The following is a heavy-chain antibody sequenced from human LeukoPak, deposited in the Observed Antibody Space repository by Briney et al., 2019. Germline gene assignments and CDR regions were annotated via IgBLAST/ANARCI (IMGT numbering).Heavy chain of an antibody. CDR3: ARLGRLNYGGNSKYFDL. J-gene: IGHJ2*01. Sequence: PSETLSLTCTVSGDSISSSYYWSWIRQPAGKGLEWIGRIYTSGSTNYNPSLKSRVTMSVDTSKNQFSLKLSSVTAADTAVYYCARLGRLNYGGNSKYFDLWGRGTLVTVSS. CDR2: IYTSGST. D-gene: IGHD4-23*01. V-gene: IGHV4-4*07. CDR1: GDSISSSYY.